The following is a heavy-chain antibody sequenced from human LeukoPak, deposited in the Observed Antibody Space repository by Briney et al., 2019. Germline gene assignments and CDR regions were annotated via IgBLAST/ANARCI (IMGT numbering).Heavy chain of an antibody. Sequence: ASVKVSCKASGYTFTSYGISWVRQAPGQGLEWMGWISAYNVNTNYAQKLQSRVTMTTDTSTSTAYMELRSLRSDDTAVYYCARDPRGSYRENWFDPWGQGTLVTVSS. CDR1: GYTFTSYG. CDR3: ARDPRGSYRENWFDP. J-gene: IGHJ5*02. D-gene: IGHD3-16*02. V-gene: IGHV1-18*04. CDR2: ISAYNVNT.